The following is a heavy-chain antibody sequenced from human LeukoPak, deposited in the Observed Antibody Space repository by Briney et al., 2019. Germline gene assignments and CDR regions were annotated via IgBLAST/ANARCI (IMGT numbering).Heavy chain of an antibody. D-gene: IGHD6-19*01. CDR3: ARVATPDVSSPLDF. Sequence: SETLSLTCAVSGGPITGFFWTWIRQPPGVGLQYIGRIFSSGRANYNPSLQSRVAMSVDTSQNLFSLKLTSVTAADTAVYFCARVATPDVSSPLDFWGQGILVTVSS. CDR1: GGPITGFF. CDR2: IFSSGRA. J-gene: IGHJ4*02. V-gene: IGHV4-4*07.